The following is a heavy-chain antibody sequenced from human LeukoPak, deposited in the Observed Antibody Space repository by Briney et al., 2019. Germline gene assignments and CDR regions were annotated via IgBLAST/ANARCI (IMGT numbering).Heavy chain of an antibody. D-gene: IGHD2-15*01. CDR3: ARGYCSGGSCYGFDAFDI. Sequence: ASVKVSCKASGYTFTGYYMHWVRQAPGQGLEWMGWINPNSGGTNYAQKFQGKVTMTRDTSISTAYMELSRLRSDDTAVYYCARGYCSGGSCYGFDAFDIWGQGTMVTVSS. CDR1: GYTFTGYY. V-gene: IGHV1-2*02. J-gene: IGHJ3*02. CDR2: INPNSGGT.